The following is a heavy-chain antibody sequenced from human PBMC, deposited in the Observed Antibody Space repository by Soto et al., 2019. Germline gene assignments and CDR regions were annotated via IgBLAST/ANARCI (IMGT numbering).Heavy chain of an antibody. Sequence: GGSLRLSCAASGFTVSSNYMSWVRQAPGKGLEWVSVIYSGGSTYYADSVKGRFTISRHNSKNTLYLQMNSLRAEDTAVYYWARSGPGILRYFEGPLLSPRPIENYYYYMDVWGKGTTVTVSS. CDR1: GFTVSSNY. D-gene: IGHD3-9*01. V-gene: IGHV3-53*04. CDR2: IYSGGST. J-gene: IGHJ6*03. CDR3: ARSGPGILRYFEGPLLSPRPIENYYYYMDV.